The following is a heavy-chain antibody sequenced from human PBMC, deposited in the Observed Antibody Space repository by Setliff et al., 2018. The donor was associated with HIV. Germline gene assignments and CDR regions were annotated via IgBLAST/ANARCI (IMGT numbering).Heavy chain of an antibody. CDR2: IYYSGST. CDR1: GGSISSFY. Sequence: PSETLSLTCTVSGGSISSFYWTWIRQPPGKGLEWIGYIYYSGSTNYNPPLKSRLTISVDTSKNQVSLKLSSVTAADTAVYYCARAGSYGWDYWGQGTLVTVSS. D-gene: IGHD5-18*01. V-gene: IGHV4-59*01. CDR3: ARAGSYGWDY. J-gene: IGHJ4*02.